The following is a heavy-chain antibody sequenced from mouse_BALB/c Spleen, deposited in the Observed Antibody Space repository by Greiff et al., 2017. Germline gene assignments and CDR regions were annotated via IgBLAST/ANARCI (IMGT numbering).Heavy chain of an antibody. V-gene: IGHV5-6-5*01. CDR3: ARGRYYGSSSLYAMDY. CDR2: ISSGGST. Sequence: EVMLVESGGGLVKPGGSLKLSCAASGFTFSSYAMSWVRQTPEKRLEWVASISSGGSTYYPDSVKGRFTISRDNARNILYLQMSSLRSEDTAMYYCARGRYYGSSSLYAMDYWGQGTSVTVSS. CDR1: GFTFSSYA. J-gene: IGHJ4*01. D-gene: IGHD1-1*01.